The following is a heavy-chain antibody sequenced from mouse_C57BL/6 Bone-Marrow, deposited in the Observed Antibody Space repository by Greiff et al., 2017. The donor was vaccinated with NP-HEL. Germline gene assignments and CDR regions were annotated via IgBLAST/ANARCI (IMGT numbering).Heavy chain of an antibody. CDR1: GYTFTSYW. J-gene: IGHJ3*01. CDR3: AREGYGSSLAWFAY. D-gene: IGHD1-1*01. V-gene: IGHV1-52*01. Sequence: QVQLQQPGAELVRPGSSVKLSCKASGYTFTSYWMHWVKQRPIQGLEWIGNIDPSDSETHYNQKFKDKATFTVDKSSSTAYMQLSSLTSEDSAVYYCAREGYGSSLAWFAYWGQGTLVTVSA. CDR2: IDPSDSET.